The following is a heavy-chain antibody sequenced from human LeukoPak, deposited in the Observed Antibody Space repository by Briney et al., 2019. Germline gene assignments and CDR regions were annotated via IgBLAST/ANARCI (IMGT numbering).Heavy chain of an antibody. Sequence: GGSLRLSCAASGFTFSSYGMHWVRQAPGKGLEWVAVISYDGSNKYYADSVKGRFTISRDNSKNTLYLQMNSLRAEDTAVYYCAKEMSSGYSSSWYGGGYGMDVWGQGTTVTVSS. D-gene: IGHD6-13*01. V-gene: IGHV3-30*18. CDR3: AKEMSSGYSSSWYGGGYGMDV. CDR2: ISYDGSNK. CDR1: GFTFSSYG. J-gene: IGHJ6*02.